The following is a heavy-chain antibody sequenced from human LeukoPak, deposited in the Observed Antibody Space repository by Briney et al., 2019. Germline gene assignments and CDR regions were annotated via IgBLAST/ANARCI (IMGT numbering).Heavy chain of an antibody. J-gene: IGHJ6*03. CDR1: GYSFTSYG. D-gene: IGHD3-9*01. CDR2: IYPGDSDT. V-gene: IGHV5-51*01. Sequence: GESLKISCKGSGYSFTSYGIGWVRQMPGKGREWRGIIYPGDSDTSYSPSFQGQVTISADKSISTAYLQWSSLKASDTAMYYCARRSGGDDWLSYYMDVWGKGTTVTISS. CDR3: ARRSGGDDWLSYYMDV.